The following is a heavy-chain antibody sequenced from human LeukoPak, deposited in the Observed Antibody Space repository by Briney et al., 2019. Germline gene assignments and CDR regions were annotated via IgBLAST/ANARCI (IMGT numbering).Heavy chain of an antibody. CDR3: VVVSAAIGGNWFDA. V-gene: IGHV1-18*01. CDR1: GYTFTSYG. J-gene: IGHJ5*02. D-gene: IGHD2-2*02. Sequence: ASVNVSCKASGYTFTSYGISWVRQAPGKGLEWVGWISSYNGNTNYAQKLQGRVTMTTDTSTSTAYMELRSLRSDDSAVYYCVVVSAAIGGNWFDAWGQGTLVTVSS. CDR2: ISSYNGNT.